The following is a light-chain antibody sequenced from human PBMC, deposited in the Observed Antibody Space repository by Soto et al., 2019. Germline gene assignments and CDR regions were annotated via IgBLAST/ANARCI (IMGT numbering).Light chain of an antibody. CDR2: AIS. CDR3: LQDHTDPYT. J-gene: IGKJ2*01. V-gene: IGKV1-6*02. Sequence: AIQVTKSPSSLSAYVGDRVTITCRASHDIRKDLSWYQQQPGKAPKLLIYAISTLQRGVPSRFSGSGSGTAFSLTISTLQPEDSATYFCLQDHTDPYTFGQGTKVEI. CDR1: HDIRKD.